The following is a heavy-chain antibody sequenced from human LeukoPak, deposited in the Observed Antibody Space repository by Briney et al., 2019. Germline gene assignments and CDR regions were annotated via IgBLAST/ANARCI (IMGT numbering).Heavy chain of an antibody. CDR1: GFSFSNYA. J-gene: IGHJ4*02. V-gene: IGHV3-23*01. D-gene: IGHD3-22*01. CDR2: ISGSGTST. CDR3: VKDFDSSGYYVGFGDF. Sequence: PGGSLRLSCATSGFSFSNYAMSWVRQAPGKGLEWVSGISGSGTSTYYTDSVKGRFTISRDNSKNRLYLQMNSLRAGDTAVYYCVKDFDSSGYYVGFGDFWGQGTLVTVSS.